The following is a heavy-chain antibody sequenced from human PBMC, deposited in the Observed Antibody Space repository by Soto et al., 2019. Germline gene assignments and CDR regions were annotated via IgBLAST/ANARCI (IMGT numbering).Heavy chain of an antibody. CDR1: GFSLRTTSVG. Sequence: SGPTLVNPTQTLTLTCTFSGFSLRTTSVGVGWIRQPPGKALEWLALIYGDDDKRYSPSLKSRLTITKDTSENQVVLTMTNMDPVDTATYYCAWHYYHISGPGRFDYWGQGTLVTVSS. CDR3: AWHYYHISGPGRFDY. D-gene: IGHD3-22*01. J-gene: IGHJ4*02. CDR2: IYGDDDK. V-gene: IGHV2-5*02.